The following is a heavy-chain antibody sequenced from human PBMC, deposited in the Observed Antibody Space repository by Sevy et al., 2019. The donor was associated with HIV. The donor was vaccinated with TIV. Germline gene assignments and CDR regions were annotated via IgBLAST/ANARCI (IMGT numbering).Heavy chain of an antibody. D-gene: IGHD2-21*02. V-gene: IGHV3-7*01. CDR1: GFTFSGFW. CDR2: IKPDGREK. Sequence: GESLKISCAASGFTFSGFWMTWVRQAPGKGLEWVANIKPDGREKNYVDSVKGRFTISRDNAKNSVYLQMNTLRAEDTAVYYCARVDVACVDGDCDAFYFYGMDVWGLGTTVTVSS. J-gene: IGHJ6*02. CDR3: ARVDVACVDGDCDAFYFYGMDV.